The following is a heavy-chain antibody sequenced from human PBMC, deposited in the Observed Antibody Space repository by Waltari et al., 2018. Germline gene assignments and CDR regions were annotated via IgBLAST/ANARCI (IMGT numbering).Heavy chain of an antibody. CDR2: VSPYDGNT. D-gene: IGHD3-9*01. V-gene: IGHV1-18*01. CDR3: ARGDDILTDYYKGLDY. J-gene: IGHJ4*02. CDR1: GYTFTRYG. Sequence: QVRLVQSGDEIKEPGASVKVSCKASGYTFTRYGISWLRRAPGQGPEWMGWVSPYDGNTNNAQKVQGRVTMTTDTSTTTAYMELRSLTSDDTAMYYCARGDDILTDYYKGLDYWGQGTLVTVSS.